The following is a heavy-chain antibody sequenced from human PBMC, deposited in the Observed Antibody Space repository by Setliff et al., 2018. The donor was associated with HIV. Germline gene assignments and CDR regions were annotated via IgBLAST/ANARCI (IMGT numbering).Heavy chain of an antibody. CDR2: IYSAGSGM. Sequence: VGSLRLSCGASGFPFNSYAMNWVRQAPGKALEWVSVIYSAGSGMYYADSVKGRFTISRDNSRNTVFLHMNSLRVEDTATYYCAKDAVYDSGGYFDSWGQGVVVTVSS. J-gene: IGHJ4*02. V-gene: IGHV3-23*03. D-gene: IGHD3-22*01. CDR1: GFPFNSYA. CDR3: AKDAVYDSGGYFDS.